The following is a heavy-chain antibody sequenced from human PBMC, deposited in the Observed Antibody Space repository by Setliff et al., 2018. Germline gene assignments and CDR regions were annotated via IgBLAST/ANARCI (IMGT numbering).Heavy chain of an antibody. CDR1: GGSIDSHY. CDR3: ARGKTFFGAFIRAFDI. J-gene: IGHJ3*02. Sequence: SETLSLTCSVSGGSIDSHYWSWIRQPPGKGLEWIGSIYYSGNTNYNPSLKSRVTISIDTSENQFSLKLSSVTAADTAVYHCARGKTFFGAFIRAFDIWGQGRMVTVSS. V-gene: IGHV4-59*11. D-gene: IGHD3-3*01. CDR2: IYYSGNT.